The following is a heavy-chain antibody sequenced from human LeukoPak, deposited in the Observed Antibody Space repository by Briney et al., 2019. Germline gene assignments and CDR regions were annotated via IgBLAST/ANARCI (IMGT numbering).Heavy chain of an antibody. D-gene: IGHD1-26*01. V-gene: IGHV3-21*01. J-gene: IGHJ6*03. CDR2: ISSSSSYI. CDR3: ARDPYSGNYGTYYYYYMDV. Sequence: SGGSLRLSCAASGFTFSSYSMNWVRQAPGKGLEWVSSISSSSSYIYYADSVKGRFTISRDNAKNSLYLQMDSLGPEDTAVYYCARDPYSGNYGTYYYYYMDVWGKGTTVTISS. CDR1: GFTFSSYS.